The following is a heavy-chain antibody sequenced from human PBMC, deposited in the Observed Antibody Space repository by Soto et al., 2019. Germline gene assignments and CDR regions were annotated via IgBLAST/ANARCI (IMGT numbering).Heavy chain of an antibody. CDR2: INPNSGGT. V-gene: IGHV1-2*04. CDR1: SYTFTGYY. D-gene: IGHD4-17*01. CDR3: ARVTTVTGGDAFDI. J-gene: IGHJ3*02. Sequence: ASAQVSCKASSYTFTGYYMHWVRQAPGQGLEWMGWINPNSGGTNYAQKFQGWVTMTRDTSISTAYMELSRLRSDDTAVYYCARVTTVTGGDAFDIWGQGTMVTVSS.